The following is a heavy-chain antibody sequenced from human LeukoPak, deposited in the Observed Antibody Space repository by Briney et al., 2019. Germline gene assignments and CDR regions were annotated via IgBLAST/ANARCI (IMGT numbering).Heavy chain of an antibody. D-gene: IGHD5-12*01. Sequence: SETLSLTCTVSGGSISSYYWSWLRQPPGQGLDWIGYIYYSGSTNYNPSLKSRVTISVDTSKNQFSLRLSSVTAADTAVYYCARAPPSGYDLGFDYWGQGTLVTVSS. J-gene: IGHJ4*02. CDR3: ARAPPSGYDLGFDY. CDR2: IYYSGST. CDR1: GGSISSYY. V-gene: IGHV4-59*08.